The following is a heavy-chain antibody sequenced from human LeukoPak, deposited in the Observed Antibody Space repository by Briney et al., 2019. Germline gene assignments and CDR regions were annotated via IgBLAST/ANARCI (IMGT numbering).Heavy chain of an antibody. CDR1: GGSISGSSYY. V-gene: IGHV4-39*01. J-gene: IGHJ6*02. D-gene: IGHD3-3*01. CDR2: IYYSGST. CDR3: ARVDFWSGYYTQANYYGVDV. Sequence: SETLSLTCTVSGGSISGSSYYWGWIRQPPGKGLEWIGSIYYSGSTYYNPSLKSRVTISVDTSKNQFSLKLSSVTAADTAVYYCARVDFWSGYYTQANYYGVDVWGQGTTVTVSS.